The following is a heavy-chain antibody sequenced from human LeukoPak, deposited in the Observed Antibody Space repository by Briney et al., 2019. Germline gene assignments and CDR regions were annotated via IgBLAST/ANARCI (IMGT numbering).Heavy chain of an antibody. Sequence: AGSLTLSCAASGFTFSSYSINWVRHPPPKGMEWVSYISRSISYKYHSDSVKGRLTISRDNANNALYLPMNILRAANTPVYNCARNRFPSDSGIQEAIDSWGQGTMVTVSS. V-gene: IGHV3-21*01. J-gene: IGHJ3*02. CDR1: GFTFSSYS. D-gene: IGHD1-26*01. CDR3: ARNRFPSDSGIQEAIDS. CDR2: ISRSISYK.